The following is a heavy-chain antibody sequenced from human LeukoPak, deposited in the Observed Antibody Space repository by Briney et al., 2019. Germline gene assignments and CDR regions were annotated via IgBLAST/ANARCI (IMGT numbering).Heavy chain of an antibody. J-gene: IGHJ4*02. V-gene: IGHV3-23*01. CDR1: GFTFRSYG. CDR2: ISGSGGST. CDR3: ARDSNWNNGGFDY. D-gene: IGHD1/OR15-1a*01. Sequence: GGSLRLSCAASGFTFRSYGMSWVRQAPGKGLEWVSAISGSGGSTYYADSVKGRFTISRDNSKNTLYLQMNSLRAEDTAVYYCARDSNWNNGGFDYSGQGTLVTVSA.